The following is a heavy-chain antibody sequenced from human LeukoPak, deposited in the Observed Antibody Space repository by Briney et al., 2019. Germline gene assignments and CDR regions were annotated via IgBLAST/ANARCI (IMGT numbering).Heavy chain of an antibody. Sequence: GESLQISCQGSGYSFTSYWIGWVRQMPGKGLEWMGIIYPGDSDTRYSPSFQGQVTISADKSISTAYLQWSSLKASDTAMYYCARPLHYGDYAFDYWGQGTLVTVSS. CDR3: ARPLHYGDYAFDY. V-gene: IGHV5-51*01. D-gene: IGHD4-17*01. CDR1: GYSFTSYW. J-gene: IGHJ4*02. CDR2: IYPGDSDT.